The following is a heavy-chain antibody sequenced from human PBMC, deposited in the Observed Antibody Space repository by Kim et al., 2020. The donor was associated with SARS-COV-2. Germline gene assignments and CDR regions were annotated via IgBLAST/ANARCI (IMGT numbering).Heavy chain of an antibody. Sequence: GGSLRLSCAASGFTFSNAWMSWVRQAPGKGLEWVGRIKSKTDGGTTDYAAPVKGRFTISRDDSKNTLYLQMNSLKTEDTAVYYCTTDVPTYDSGSYSGYFDVRCQGTLVTVSS. J-gene: IGHJ4*02. CDR1: GFTFSNAW. V-gene: IGHV3-15*01. CDR2: IKSKTDGGTT. D-gene: IGHD1-26*01. CDR3: TTDVPTYDSGSYSGYFDV.